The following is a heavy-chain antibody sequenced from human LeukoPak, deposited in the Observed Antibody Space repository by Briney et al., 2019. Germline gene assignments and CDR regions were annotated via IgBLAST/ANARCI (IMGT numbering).Heavy chain of an antibody. V-gene: IGHV3-30*18. J-gene: IGHJ4*02. CDR3: AKDGTGGYYYLDY. CDR1: GFTFSSHG. D-gene: IGHD3-22*01. CDR2: ILYDGSNE. Sequence: GGSLRLSCAASGFTFSSHGMHWVRQAPGMGLEWVALILYDGSNEYYADSVQGRFTISRDSSRNTLYLQMNSLRAEDTAVYYCAKDGTGGYYYLDYWGQGTLLTVSS.